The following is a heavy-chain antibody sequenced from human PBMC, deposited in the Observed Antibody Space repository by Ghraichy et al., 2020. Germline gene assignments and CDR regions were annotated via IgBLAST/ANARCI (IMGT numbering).Heavy chain of an antibody. CDR1: GGSFSGYY. Sequence: SETLSLTCAVYGGSFSGYYWSWIRQPPGKGLEWIGEINHSGSTNYNPSLKSRVTISVDTSKNQFSLKLSSVTAADTAVYYCAREVSLSANGEEGSGKCMDVWGQGTTVTVSS. CDR2: INHSGST. J-gene: IGHJ6*02. CDR3: AREVSLSANGEEGSGKCMDV. V-gene: IGHV4-34*01. D-gene: IGHD1-26*01.